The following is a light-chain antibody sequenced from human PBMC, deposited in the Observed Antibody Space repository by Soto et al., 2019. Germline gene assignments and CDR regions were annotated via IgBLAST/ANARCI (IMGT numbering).Light chain of an antibody. CDR2: SAS. CDR1: QGISNF. Sequence: DIQMTQSPSSLSASVGDRVTITCRASQGISNFLAWYQQRPGEVPQLLIYSASTLQSGVPSRFSGSGSGTDFTLTISSLQAEDVATYFCQKYNSAPPLTFGGGTKVEIK. J-gene: IGKJ4*01. V-gene: IGKV1-27*01. CDR3: QKYNSAPPLT.